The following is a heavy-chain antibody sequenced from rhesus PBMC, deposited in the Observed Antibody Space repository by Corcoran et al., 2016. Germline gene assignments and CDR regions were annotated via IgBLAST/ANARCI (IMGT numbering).Heavy chain of an antibody. CDR1: GGSISDDYY. CDR3: ARVPVIAADADY. J-gene: IGHJ4*01. Sequence: QVQLQESGPGLVKPSETLSLTCAVSGGSISDDYYWSWIRQPPGKGLEWIGYIYGRGGGTNYNPSLKNRVAILKDTSKNQFSLKLSSVTAADTAVYYCARVPVIAADADYWGQGVLVTVSS. V-gene: IGHV4-106*01. D-gene: IGHD6-25*01. CDR2: IYGRGGGT.